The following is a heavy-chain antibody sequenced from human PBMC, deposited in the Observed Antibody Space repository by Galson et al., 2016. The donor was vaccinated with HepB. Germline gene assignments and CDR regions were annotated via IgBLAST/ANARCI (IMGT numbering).Heavy chain of an antibody. CDR3: ARRGSKEKGYFDL. D-gene: IGHD6-13*01. CDR2: TYYRSKWYN. Sequence: CAISGDSVSSHSVTWNWIRQSPSRGLEWLGRTYYRSKWYNDYAVSVKSRMTTNPDTSKNQFSLQLNSVTPEDTAVYYCARRGSKEKGYFDLWGRGTLVTVSS. CDR1: GDSVSSHSVT. V-gene: IGHV6-1*01. J-gene: IGHJ2*01.